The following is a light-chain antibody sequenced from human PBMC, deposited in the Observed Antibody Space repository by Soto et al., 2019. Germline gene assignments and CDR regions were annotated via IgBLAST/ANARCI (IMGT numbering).Light chain of an antibody. Sequence: DIQMTQSPSSLSASVGDRVTITCRASQGISRYLNWYQQKPGKAPKILIYAAYNLESGVPSRFSRSGSGTDFRLTISRLQAGDFATYCFQETLTTPYTFXQGTKVDIK. CDR3: QETLTTPYT. V-gene: IGKV1-39*01. CDR2: AAY. CDR1: QGISRY. J-gene: IGKJ2*01.